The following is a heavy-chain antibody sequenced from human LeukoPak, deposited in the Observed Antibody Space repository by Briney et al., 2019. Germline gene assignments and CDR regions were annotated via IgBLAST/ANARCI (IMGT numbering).Heavy chain of an antibody. J-gene: IGHJ4*02. CDR3: ARAPITIFGVVFDY. D-gene: IGHD3-3*01. CDR2: IYYSGST. CDR1: GGSISSYY. Sequence: SETLSLTCTVSGGSISSYYWSWIRQPPGKGLEWIGYIYYSGSTNYNPSLKSRVTISVDTSKNQFSLKLSSVTAADTAVYYCARAPITIFGVVFDYWGQGTLVTVSS. V-gene: IGHV4-59*01.